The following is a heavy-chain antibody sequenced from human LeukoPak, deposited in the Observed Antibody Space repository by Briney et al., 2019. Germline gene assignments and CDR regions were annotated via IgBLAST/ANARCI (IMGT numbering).Heavy chain of an antibody. J-gene: IGHJ4*02. D-gene: IGHD3-22*01. Sequence: SVKVSCKASGGTFSSYAISWVRQAPGQGLEWMGRIIPILGIANYAQKFQGRVTITADKSTSTAYMELSSLRSEDTAVYYCEREVVGDYYDSSGFKYDYWGQGTLVTVSS. CDR2: IIPILGIA. V-gene: IGHV1-69*04. CDR1: GGTFSSYA. CDR3: EREVVGDYYDSSGFKYDY.